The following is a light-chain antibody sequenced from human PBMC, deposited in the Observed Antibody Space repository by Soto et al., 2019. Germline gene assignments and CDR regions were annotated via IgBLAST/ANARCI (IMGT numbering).Light chain of an antibody. V-gene: IGKV3-15*01. J-gene: IGKJ1*01. CDR1: QNIDNK. CDR3: QQFHYWWT. CDR2: DAS. Sequence: EIVMTQSPATVSVSPGERATLSCRASQNIDNKLVWYQQKPGQVPRLLIYDASTRATGIPARFSGSGSGTEFTLTISSLQSEDFAFYYCQQFHYWWTFGQGTKVDIK.